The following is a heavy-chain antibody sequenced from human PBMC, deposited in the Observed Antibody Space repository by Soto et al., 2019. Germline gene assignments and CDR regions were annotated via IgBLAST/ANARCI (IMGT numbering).Heavy chain of an antibody. CDR1: GFTFSSYS. Sequence: EVQLVESGGGLVQPGGSLRLSCAASGFTFSSYSMNWVRQAPGKGLEWVSYISSSSSTIYYADSVKGRFTISRDNAKNSLSLQMNSLRAEDTAVYYCARADSGYAHGYYYYGLDVWGQGTTFTVSS. J-gene: IGHJ6*02. D-gene: IGHD5-12*01. V-gene: IGHV3-48*01. CDR3: ARADSGYAHGYYYYGLDV. CDR2: ISSSSSTI.